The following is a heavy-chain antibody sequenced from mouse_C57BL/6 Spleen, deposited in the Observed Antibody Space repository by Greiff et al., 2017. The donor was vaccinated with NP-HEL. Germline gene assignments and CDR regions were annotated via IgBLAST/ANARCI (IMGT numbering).Heavy chain of an antibody. Sequence: EVKLEESGGGLVKPGGSLKLSCAASGFTFSDYGMHWVRQAPEKGLEWVAYISSGSSTIYYADTVKGRFTISRDNAKNTLFLQMTSLRSEDTAMYYCARPDYYGSRGYYAMDYWGQGTSVTVSS. CDR2: ISSGSSTI. V-gene: IGHV5-17*01. J-gene: IGHJ4*01. CDR1: GFTFSDYG. D-gene: IGHD1-1*01. CDR3: ARPDYYGSRGYYAMDY.